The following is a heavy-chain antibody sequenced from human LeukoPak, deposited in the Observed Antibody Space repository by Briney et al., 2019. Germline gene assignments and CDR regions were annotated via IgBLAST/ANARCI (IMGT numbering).Heavy chain of an antibody. CDR1: GYIFTSYY. Sequence: ASVKVSCKASGYIFTSYYMHWVRQAPGQGLEWMGGIIPIFGTANYAQKFQGRVTMTRDTSISTAYMELSRLRSDDTAVYYCARSETGDWWYFDLWGRGTLVTVSS. D-gene: IGHD7-27*01. J-gene: IGHJ2*01. CDR3: ARSETGDWWYFDL. CDR2: IIPIFGTA. V-gene: IGHV1-2*02.